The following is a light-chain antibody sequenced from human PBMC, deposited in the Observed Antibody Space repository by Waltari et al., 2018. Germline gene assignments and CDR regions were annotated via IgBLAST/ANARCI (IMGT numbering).Light chain of an antibody. CDR2: GAS. J-gene: IGKJ1*01. Sequence: IMFTQSPGTLSLSHGESATLSCRASQSISRSLAWYQQKPGQAPRLLIYGASTRATGIPDRFSGSGSGTDFSLTISGLEPEDSAVYYCQHHFRLPATFGQGTKVEIK. CDR3: QHHFRLPAT. V-gene: IGKV3-20*01. CDR1: QSISRS.